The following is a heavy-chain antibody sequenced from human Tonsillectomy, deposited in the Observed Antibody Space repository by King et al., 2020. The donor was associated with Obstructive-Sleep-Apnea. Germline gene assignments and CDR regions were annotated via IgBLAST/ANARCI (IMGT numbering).Heavy chain of an antibody. CDR3: AGYATFGGVIVVNDAFDI. CDR1: GGSISSSSYY. Sequence: QLQESGPGLVKPSETLSLTCTVSGGSISSSSYYWGWIRQPPGKGLEWIGSIYYSGSTYYNPSLKSRVTISVDTSKNQFSLKLSSVTAADTAVYYCAGYATFGGVIVVNDAFDIWGQGTMVTVSS. V-gene: IGHV4-39*07. CDR2: IYYSGST. J-gene: IGHJ3*02. D-gene: IGHD3-16*02.